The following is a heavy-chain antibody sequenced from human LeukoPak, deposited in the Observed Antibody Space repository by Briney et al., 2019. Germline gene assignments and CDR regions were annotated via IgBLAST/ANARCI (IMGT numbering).Heavy chain of an antibody. CDR1: GFTFSSYS. J-gene: IGHJ6*02. CDR2: ISSSSSYI. CDR3: ARDGGYNYGMDV. Sequence: PGGSLRLSCAASGFTFSSYSMNWVRQAPGKGLEWVSSISSSSSYIYYADSVKGRFTISRDNAKNPLYLQMNSLRAEDTAVYYCARDGGYNYGMDVWGQGTTVTVSS. D-gene: IGHD2-2*02. V-gene: IGHV3-21*01.